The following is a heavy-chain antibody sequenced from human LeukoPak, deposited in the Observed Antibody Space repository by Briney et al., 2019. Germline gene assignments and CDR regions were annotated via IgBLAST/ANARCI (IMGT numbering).Heavy chain of an antibody. CDR3: ARIVIRTTLERYFDP. CDR1: GFTVKTNY. D-gene: IGHD2/OR15-2a*01. J-gene: IGHJ5*02. V-gene: IGHV3-66*01. CDR2: TSSDGST. Sequence: GGSLRLSCAASGFTVKTNYMSWIRQAPGRGLEWISFTSSDGSTDFADSVKGRFTISTDKSKNTLDLHLNSLRADDTAVYYCARIVIRTTLERYFDPWGQGTLVVVSS.